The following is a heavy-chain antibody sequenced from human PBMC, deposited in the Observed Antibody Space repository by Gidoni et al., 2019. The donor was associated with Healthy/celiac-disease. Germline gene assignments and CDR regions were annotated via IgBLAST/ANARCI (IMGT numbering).Heavy chain of an antibody. V-gene: IGHV3-74*01. Sequence: EVQLVESGRGLVPPRVSLILSCAASAFTFSSYWLHWVRQAPGKGLVWVSRIKSDGNSTSYADSVKGRFTISRDNAKNTLYLQMNSLRAEDTAVYYCARVVYCSSTSCYPQPFDYWGQGTLVTVSS. J-gene: IGHJ4*02. CDR2: IKSDGNST. CDR3: ARVVYCSSTSCYPQPFDY. CDR1: AFTFSSYW. D-gene: IGHD2-2*01.